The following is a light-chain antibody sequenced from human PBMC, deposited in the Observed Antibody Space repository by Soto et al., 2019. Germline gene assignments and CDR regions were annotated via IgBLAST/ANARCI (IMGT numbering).Light chain of an antibody. Sequence: EIVMTQAPATLSVSPGEVATFSCRASQSINTKIAWYQQKPGQAPRLIIYGASSRATGIPDRFSGSGSGTDFTLTISSLQPEDVATYYCQQLNSYPITFGQGTRLEIK. J-gene: IGKJ5*01. CDR2: GAS. CDR3: QQLNSYPIT. V-gene: IGKV3D-15*01. CDR1: QSINTK.